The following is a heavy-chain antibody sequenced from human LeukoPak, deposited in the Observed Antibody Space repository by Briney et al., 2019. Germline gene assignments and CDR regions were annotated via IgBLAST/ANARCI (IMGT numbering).Heavy chain of an antibody. Sequence: PSETLSLTCTVSGGSISSYYWSWIRQPPGKGLEWIGYIYYSGSTNYNPSLKSRVTISVDTSKNQFSLKLSSVTAADTAVYYCARIERFLEFKLDYWGQGTLVTVSS. D-gene: IGHD3-3*01. J-gene: IGHJ4*02. CDR2: IYYSGST. CDR1: GGSISSYY. CDR3: ARIERFLEFKLDY. V-gene: IGHV4-59*08.